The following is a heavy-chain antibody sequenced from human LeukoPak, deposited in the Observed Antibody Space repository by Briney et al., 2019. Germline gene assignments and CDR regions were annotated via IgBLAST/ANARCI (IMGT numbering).Heavy chain of an antibody. CDR2: ISSSSSYI. J-gene: IGHJ4*02. CDR3: ARGPLTGRWPDMGFDY. Sequence: GGSLRLSCAASGFTFSSYSMNWVRQAPGKGLEWVSSISSSSSYIYYADSVKGRFTISRDNDKNSLYLQMNSLRAEDTAVYYCARGPLTGRWPDMGFDYWGQGTLVTVSP. D-gene: IGHD5-24*01. CDR1: GFTFSSYS. V-gene: IGHV3-21*01.